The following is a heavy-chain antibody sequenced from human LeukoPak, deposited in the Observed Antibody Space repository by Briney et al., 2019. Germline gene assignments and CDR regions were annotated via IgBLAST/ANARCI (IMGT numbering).Heavy chain of an antibody. V-gene: IGHV7-4-1*02. D-gene: IGHD5-12*01. Sequence: ASVKVSCKASGYTFTNYYIHWVRQAPGQGLEWMGWINTNTGNPTYAQGFTGRFVFSLDTSVSTAYLQISSLKTEDTAMYYCASVRGYSGYELDYWGQGTLVTVSS. J-gene: IGHJ4*02. CDR1: GYTFTNYY. CDR2: INTNTGNP. CDR3: ASVRGYSGYELDY.